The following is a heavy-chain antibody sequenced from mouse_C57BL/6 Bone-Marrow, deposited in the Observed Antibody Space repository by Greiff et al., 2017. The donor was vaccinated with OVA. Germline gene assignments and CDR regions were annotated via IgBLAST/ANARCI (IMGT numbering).Heavy chain of an antibody. CDR3: ARCHYYGSSYEGGDWYFDV. V-gene: IGHV1-18*01. J-gene: IGHJ1*03. CDR2: INPNNGGT. D-gene: IGHD1-1*01. Sequence: EVKLMESGPELVKPGASVKIPCKASGYTFTDYNMDWVKQSHGKSLEWIGDINPNNGGTIYNQKFKGKATLTVDKSSSTAYMELRSLTSEDTAVYYCARCHYYGSSYEGGDWYFDVWGTGTTVTVSS. CDR1: GYTFTDYN.